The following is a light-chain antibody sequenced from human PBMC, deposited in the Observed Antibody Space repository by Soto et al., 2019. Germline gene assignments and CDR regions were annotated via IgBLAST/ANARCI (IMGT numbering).Light chain of an antibody. V-gene: IGLV2-23*01. CDR1: SSDVGSYNL. CDR3: CSYASTSTYV. J-gene: IGLJ1*01. CDR2: EDN. Sequence: ALTQPASVSGSPGHSITISCTGTSSDVGSYNLVSWYQQHPGKAPKLMIYEDNKRPSGVSNRFSVSKSGHTASLTISGLQAEDEADYYCCSYASTSTYVFGSGTKVTVL.